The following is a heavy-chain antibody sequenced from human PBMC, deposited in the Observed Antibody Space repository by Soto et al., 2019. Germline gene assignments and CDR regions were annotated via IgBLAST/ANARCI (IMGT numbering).Heavy chain of an antibody. CDR2: INPNSGGT. V-gene: IGHV1-2*04. CDR3: ARDWLGSIAARRYYYYGMDV. D-gene: IGHD6-6*01. CDR1: GYTFTGYY. Sequence: ASVKVSCKASGYTFTGYYMHWVRQAPGQGLEWMGWINPNSGGTNYAQKFQGWVTMTRDTSISTAYMELSRLRSDDTAVYYCARDWLGSIAARRYYYYGMDVWGQGTMVTVSS. J-gene: IGHJ6*02.